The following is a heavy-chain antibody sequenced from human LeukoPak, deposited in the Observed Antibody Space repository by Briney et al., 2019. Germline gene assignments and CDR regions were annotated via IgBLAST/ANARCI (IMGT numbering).Heavy chain of an antibody. Sequence: GGSLRLSCAASGFTFSSYAMSWVRQAPGKGLEWVASINQDGSEKYYVDSVKGRFTISRDNAKNSLYLQMNSLRAGDTALCYCARCRTVTTNWFDPWGQGTRVTVSS. D-gene: IGHD1-7*01. V-gene: IGHV3-7*05. CDR3: ARCRTVTTNWFDP. CDR2: INQDGSEK. CDR1: GFTFSSYA. J-gene: IGHJ5*02.